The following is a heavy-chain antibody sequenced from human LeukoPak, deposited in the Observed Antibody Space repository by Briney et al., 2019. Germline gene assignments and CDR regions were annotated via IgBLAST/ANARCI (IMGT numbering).Heavy chain of an antibody. D-gene: IGHD2-15*01. CDR2: ISSNGGST. J-gene: IGHJ6*02. Sequence: AGSLRLSCAASGFTFSSYAMHWVRQAPGKGLEYVSAISSNGGSTYYTNSVKGRFTISRDNSKNTLYLQMRSLRAAVMAFYSCWRRGSVKWWELLLQYYYYYGMDVWGQGTRVSVSS. V-gene: IGHV3-64*01. CDR1: GFTFSSYA. CDR3: WRRGSVKWWELLLQYYYYYGMDV.